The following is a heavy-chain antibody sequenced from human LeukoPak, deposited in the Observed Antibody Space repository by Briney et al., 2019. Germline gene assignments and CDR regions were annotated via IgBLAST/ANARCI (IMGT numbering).Heavy chain of an antibody. V-gene: IGHV4-39*01. J-gene: IGHJ6*03. CDR2: IYYSGST. CDR1: GGSISSSSYY. Sequence: ASETLSLTCTVSGGSISSSSYYWGWIRQPPGKGLEWIGSIYYSGSTYYNPSLKSRVTISVDTSKNQFSLKLSSVTAADTAVYYCARNSQQPHYYYYYMDVWGKGTTVTVSS. CDR3: ARNSQQPHYYYYYMDV. D-gene: IGHD6-13*01.